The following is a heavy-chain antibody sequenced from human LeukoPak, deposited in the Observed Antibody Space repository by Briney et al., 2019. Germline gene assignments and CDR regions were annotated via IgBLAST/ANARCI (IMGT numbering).Heavy chain of an antibody. CDR3: ARGGNYYDCSGYYYFDY. V-gene: IGHV4-34*01. Sequence: SETLSLTCAVYGGSFSGYYWSWIRQPPGKGLEWIGEINHSGSTNYNPSLKSRVTISVDTSKNQFSLKLSSVTAADTAVYYCARGGNYYDCSGYYYFDYWGQGTLVTFSS. D-gene: IGHD3-22*01. CDR2: INHSGST. CDR1: GGSFSGYY. J-gene: IGHJ4*02.